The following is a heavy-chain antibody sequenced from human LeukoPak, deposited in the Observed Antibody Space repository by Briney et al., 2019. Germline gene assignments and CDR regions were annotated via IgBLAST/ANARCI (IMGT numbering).Heavy chain of an antibody. CDR1: GGSISSSSYY. CDR3: ARDHTVTTPGVYYFDY. D-gene: IGHD4-17*01. J-gene: IGHJ4*02. Sequence: PSETLSLTCTVSGGSISSSSYYWGWIRQPPGKGLEWIGSIYYSGSTYYNPSLKSRVTISVDTSKNQFSLKLSSVTAADTAVYYCARDHTVTTPGVYYFDYWGQGTLVTVSS. CDR2: IYYSGST. V-gene: IGHV4-39*07.